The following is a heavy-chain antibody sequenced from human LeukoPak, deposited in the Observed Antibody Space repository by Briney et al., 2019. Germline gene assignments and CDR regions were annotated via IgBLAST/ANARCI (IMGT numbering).Heavy chain of an antibody. CDR1: GFTFSNAW. Sequence: PGGSLRLSCAASGFTFSNAWMSWVRQAPGKGLEWVGRIKSKTDGGTTDYAAPVKGRFTISRDDSKNTLYLQMNSLKTEDTAVYYCTIDVVTVTTMFDPWGQGTLVTVSS. D-gene: IGHD4-17*01. V-gene: IGHV3-15*01. CDR3: TIDVVTVTTMFDP. CDR2: IKSKTDGGTT. J-gene: IGHJ5*02.